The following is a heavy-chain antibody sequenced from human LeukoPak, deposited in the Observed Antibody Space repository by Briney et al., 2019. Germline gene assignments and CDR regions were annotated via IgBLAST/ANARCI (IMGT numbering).Heavy chain of an antibody. CDR2: VNPSGETI. Sequence: ASVKVSCKASGDTFTNYHMHWVRQAPGQGLEWMGIVNPSGETIRYAQKFQGRVTMTRDMSTTTVYMELSSLTSEDTAMYYCARERGVRRGFDPWGQGTLVTVSS. D-gene: IGHD3-10*01. CDR3: ARERGVRRGFDP. J-gene: IGHJ5*02. V-gene: IGHV1-46*01. CDR1: GDTFTNYH.